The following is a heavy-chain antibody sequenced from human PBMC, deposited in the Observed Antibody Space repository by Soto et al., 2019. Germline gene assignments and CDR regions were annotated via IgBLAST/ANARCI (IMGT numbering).Heavy chain of an antibody. D-gene: IGHD1-26*01. V-gene: IGHV3-72*01. Sequence: EVQLVESGGGLVQPGGSLRLSCVVSGFTLSDHYIDWVRQAPGKGLEWVGRTKNKAQRYTTEYAASVKGRFTISRDDSENSVYLQMNSRRTEDMAVYYCGRWDSGNPENWGQGTLVTVSS. CDR1: GFTLSDHY. J-gene: IGHJ4*02. CDR3: GRWDSGNPEN. CDR2: TKNKAQRYTT.